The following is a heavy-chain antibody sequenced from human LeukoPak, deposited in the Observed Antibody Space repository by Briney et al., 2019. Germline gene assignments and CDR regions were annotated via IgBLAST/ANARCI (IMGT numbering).Heavy chain of an antibody. CDR3: AKVGIRISLIVVVFTTADDWYFDL. CDR2: ISGRGGST. Sequence: GGSLRLSCAASGFTFSNYAMSWVGQAPGKGLEWVSGISGRGGSTYYADSGKGRLTISRDNSKNTLYLQMDSLRAEDTAVYYCAKVGIRISLIVVVFTTADDWYFDLWGRGTLVTVSS. D-gene: IGHD3-22*01. J-gene: IGHJ2*01. CDR1: GFTFSNYA. V-gene: IGHV3-23*01.